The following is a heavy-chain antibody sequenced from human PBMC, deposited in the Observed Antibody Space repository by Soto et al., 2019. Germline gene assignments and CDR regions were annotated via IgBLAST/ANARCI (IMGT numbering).Heavy chain of an antibody. V-gene: IGHV1-18*01. CDR2: ISAHNGNT. D-gene: IGHD1-1*01. J-gene: IGHJ4*02. CDR1: GYGFTTYG. Sequence: QVHLVQSGAEVKKPGASVKVSCKGSGYGFTTYGITWVRQAPGQGLEWMAWISAHNGNTNYAQKLQGRVTVTRDTATSTAHTERRSLRSDDKAVYFCARGRYGDYWGQGALVTVSS. CDR3: ARGRYGDY.